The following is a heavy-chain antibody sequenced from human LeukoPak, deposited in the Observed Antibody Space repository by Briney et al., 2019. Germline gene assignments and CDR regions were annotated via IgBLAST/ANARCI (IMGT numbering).Heavy chain of an antibody. J-gene: IGHJ4*02. D-gene: IGHD6-13*01. Sequence: GGSLRLSCAASGFTFSSYSMNWVRQAPGKGLEWVSSISSSSSYIYYADSVKGRFTISRDNAKNSLYLQMNSLRAEDTAVYYCASSSSRGGFDYWGQGTLVTVSS. CDR1: GFTFSSYS. CDR2: ISSSSSYI. V-gene: IGHV3-21*01. CDR3: ASSSSRGGFDY.